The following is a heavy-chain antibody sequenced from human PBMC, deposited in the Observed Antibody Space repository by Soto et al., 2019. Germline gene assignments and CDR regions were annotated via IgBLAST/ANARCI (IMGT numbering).Heavy chain of an antibody. D-gene: IGHD3-22*01. CDR1: GFTFTSYA. CDR2: MSGSGNRT. J-gene: IGHJ4*02. Sequence: GGSLRLSCTSSGFTFTSYALSWVRQAPGKTLEWLATMSGSGNRTYYADSVKGRLTLSRDSSKNTLSLLMSSLRAEDTALHYCARAQYYRDSTGYSTRFDYWGRGTLVTVS. CDR3: ARAQYYRDSTGYSTRFDY. V-gene: IGHV3-23*01.